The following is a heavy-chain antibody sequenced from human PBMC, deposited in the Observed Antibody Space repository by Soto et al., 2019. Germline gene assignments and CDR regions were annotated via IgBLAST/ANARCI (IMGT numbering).Heavy chain of an antibody. Sequence: SETLSLTCTVSGGSVTSYYWGCIRQPPGKALEWIGTIYYSGSTNYNPSLKSRVSISVDTSKNQFSLKVGSVTAADTAVYFCARALYGSGVLDVWGQGTTVTVSS. V-gene: IGHV4-59*02. CDR3: ARALYGSGVLDV. CDR2: IYYSGST. CDR1: GGSVTSYY. D-gene: IGHD3-10*01. J-gene: IGHJ6*02.